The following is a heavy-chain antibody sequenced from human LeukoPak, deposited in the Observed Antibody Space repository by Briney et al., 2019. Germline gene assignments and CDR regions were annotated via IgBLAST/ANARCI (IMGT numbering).Heavy chain of an antibody. CDR1: GFTFSSYA. D-gene: IGHD3-22*01. CDR3: AIYGSSGNNGY. J-gene: IGHJ4*02. V-gene: IGHV3-30-3*01. CDR2: ISYDGSNK. Sequence: GSLRLSCAASGFTFSSYAMHWVRQAPGKGLEWVAVISYDGSNKYYADSVKGRFTISRDNSKNTLYLQMNSLGAEDTAVYYCAIYGSSGNNGYWGQGILVTVSS.